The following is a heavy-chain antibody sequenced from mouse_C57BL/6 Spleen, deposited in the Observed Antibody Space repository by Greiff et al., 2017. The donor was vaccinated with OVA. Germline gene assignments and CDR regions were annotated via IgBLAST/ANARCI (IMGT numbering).Heavy chain of an antibody. Sequence: VQLQQSGTVLARPGASVKMSCKTSGYTFTSYWMHWVKQRPGQGLAWIGAIYPGNSDTRYNQKFKGKAKQTAVTSASTAYMELSSLTNEDSAVYYCTKDGYEAWFAYWGQGTLVTVSA. CDR1: GYTFTSYW. D-gene: IGHD2-2*01. V-gene: IGHV1-5*01. J-gene: IGHJ3*01. CDR3: TKDGYEAWFAY. CDR2: IYPGNSDT.